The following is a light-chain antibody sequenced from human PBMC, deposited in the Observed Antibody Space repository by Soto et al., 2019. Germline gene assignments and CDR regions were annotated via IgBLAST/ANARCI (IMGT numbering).Light chain of an antibody. Sequence: VLTQSPAPLSLSPGERATLSCRASQSVSNNYLAWYQQKPGQAPRLLIYGASNRATGIPDRFSGSGSGTEFTLTISSLQSEDFAVYYCQQYNNWPPWTFGQGTKVDVK. J-gene: IGKJ1*01. CDR2: GAS. CDR1: QSVSNN. V-gene: IGKV3D-15*01. CDR3: QQYNNWPPWT.